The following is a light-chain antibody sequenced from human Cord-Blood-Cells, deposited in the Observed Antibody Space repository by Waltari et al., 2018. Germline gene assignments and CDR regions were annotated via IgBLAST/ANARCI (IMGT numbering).Light chain of an antibody. CDR1: QSISSY. CDR3: QQSYSTPYS. V-gene: IGKV1-39*01. J-gene: IGKJ2*03. Sequence: DIQMNQSPSSLSASVGERVNITCRASQSISSYLNWYQQKPGKAPKLLIYAASSLQSGVPSRCSGSGSGTDFTLTISSLQPEDFATYYCQQSYSTPYSFGQGTKLEIK. CDR2: AAS.